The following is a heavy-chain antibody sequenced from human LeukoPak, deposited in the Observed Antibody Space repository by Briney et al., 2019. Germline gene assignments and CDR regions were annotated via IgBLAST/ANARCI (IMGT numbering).Heavy chain of an antibody. CDR3: ARVLMAAAAWNNWFDP. J-gene: IGHJ5*02. D-gene: IGHD6-13*01. Sequence: SETLSLTCTVSGGSISRGSYYWSWIRQPAGKGLEWIGRIYTSGSTNYNPSLKSRVTISVDTSKNQFSLKLSSVTAADTAVYYCARVLMAAAAWNNWFDPWGQGTLVTVSS. V-gene: IGHV4-61*02. CDR1: GGSISRGSYY. CDR2: IYTSGST.